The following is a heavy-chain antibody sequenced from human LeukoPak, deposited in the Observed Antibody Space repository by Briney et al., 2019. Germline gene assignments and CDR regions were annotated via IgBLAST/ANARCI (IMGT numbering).Heavy chain of an antibody. CDR1: GFTFSSYE. J-gene: IGHJ5*02. V-gene: IGHV3-48*03. CDR3: AREGSGSYYNPNWFDP. CDR2: ISASGTIT. Sequence: GGSLRLSCAASGFTFSSYEMNWVRQAPGKGLEWISYISASGTITHYADSVEGRFTISRDNAKNSLYLQMNSLRAEDTAVYYCAREGSGSYYNPNWFDPWGQGTLVTVSS. D-gene: IGHD3-10*01.